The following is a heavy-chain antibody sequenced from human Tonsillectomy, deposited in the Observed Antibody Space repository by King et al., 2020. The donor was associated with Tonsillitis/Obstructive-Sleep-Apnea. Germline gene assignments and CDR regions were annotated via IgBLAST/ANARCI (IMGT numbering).Heavy chain of an antibody. V-gene: IGHV4-39*01. D-gene: IGHD3-10*01. CDR3: ARHRVQGELYQTFDY. Sequence: QLQESGPGLVKPSETLSLTCTVSGGSISSSSYYWGWIRQPPGKGLEWIGSIYYSGSTYYNPSLKSRVTISVDTSKNQFSLKLSSVTAADTAVYYCARHRVQGELYQTFDYWGQGTLVTVSS. CDR2: IYYSGST. CDR1: GGSISSSSYY. J-gene: IGHJ4*02.